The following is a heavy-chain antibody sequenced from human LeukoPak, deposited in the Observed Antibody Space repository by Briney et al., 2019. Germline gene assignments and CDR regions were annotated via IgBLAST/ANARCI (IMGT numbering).Heavy chain of an antibody. CDR1: GGSISSGDYY. CDR3: ARRYYYDSSGYYRYYFDY. Sequence: SETLSLTCTVSGGSISSGDYYWSWIRQPSGKGLEWIGYIYYSGSTYYNPSLKSRVTISVDTSKNQFSLKLSSVTAADTAVYYCARRYYYDSSGYYRYYFDYWGQGTLVTVSS. J-gene: IGHJ4*02. D-gene: IGHD3-22*01. V-gene: IGHV4-30-4*01. CDR2: IYYSGST.